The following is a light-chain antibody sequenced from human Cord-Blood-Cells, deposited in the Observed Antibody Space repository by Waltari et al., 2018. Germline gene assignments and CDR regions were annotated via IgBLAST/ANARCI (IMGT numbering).Light chain of an antibody. J-gene: IGKJ1*01. CDR2: KVS. CDR3: MQGTHWPWT. CDR1: QSLVYSDGNSY. Sequence: EVVMTQSLLSLTVTFGQPASTSPSPSQSLVYSDGNSYLNWFQQWPGQSPRRLIYKVSNRDSEVPDRFDGSGSGADFTLKISRVEAEDVGVYYCMQGTHWPWTFGQGTKVEIK. V-gene: IGKV2-30*01.